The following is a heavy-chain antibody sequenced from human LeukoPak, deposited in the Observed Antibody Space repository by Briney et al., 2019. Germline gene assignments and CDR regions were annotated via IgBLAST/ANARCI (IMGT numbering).Heavy chain of an antibody. CDR3: AKGTPRDGYNSGYFDY. CDR1: GFPLRSYA. D-gene: IGHD5-24*01. V-gene: IGHV3-23*01. CDR2: ISDSGDYT. J-gene: IGHJ4*02. Sequence: QTGGSLSLFCAPSGFPLRSYAMSWVRQAPGKGVEWVSIISDSGDYTYYAASVKGRFTISRDNSKNPMYLQMNSLRAEDTAVYYCAKGTPRDGYNSGYFDYWGQGTLVTVSS.